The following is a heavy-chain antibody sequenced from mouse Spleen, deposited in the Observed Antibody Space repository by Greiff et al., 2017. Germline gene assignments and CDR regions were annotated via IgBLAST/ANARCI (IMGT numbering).Heavy chain of an antibody. CDR3: GRNGGLRLGVWPFAY. V-gene: IGHV5-17*01. Sequence: EVQGVESGGGFVKPGGSLKLSCAASGFTFSDYGMHWVRQAPEKGLVWVAYISSGSSTIYYADTVKGRFIISRDNAKNTLFLQMTSLGSEDTAMYYCGRNGGLRLGVWPFAYWGQGTLVTVSA. CDR2: ISSGSSTI. J-gene: IGHJ3*01. D-gene: IGHD2-4*01. CDR1: GFTFSDYG.